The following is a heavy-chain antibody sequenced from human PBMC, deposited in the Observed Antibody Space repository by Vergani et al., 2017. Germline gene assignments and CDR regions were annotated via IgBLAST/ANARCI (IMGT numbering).Heavy chain of an antibody. D-gene: IGHD6-13*01. CDR1: GGSISSGSYY. J-gene: IGHJ1*01. CDR3: AGDRGGSGWYDAEXLQH. V-gene: IGHV4-61*02. Sequence: QVQLQEPGPGLVKPPQTLSLTCTVSGGSISSGSYYWSWIRQPAGKGLEWIGRIYTSGSTNYNPSLKSRVTISVDTSKNQFSLKLSSVTAADTAVYYCAGDRGGSGWYDAEXLQHWGQGTLVTVSS. CDR2: IYTSGST.